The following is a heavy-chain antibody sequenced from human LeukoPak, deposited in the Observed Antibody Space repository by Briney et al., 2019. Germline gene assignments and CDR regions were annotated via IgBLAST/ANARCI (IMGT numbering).Heavy chain of an antibody. J-gene: IGHJ5*02. CDR1: GGSFSGYY. Sequence: SETLSLTCAVYGGSFSGYYWSWIRQPPGKGLEWVAEINDDGGTNYNPSLKSRVITSVDTSTNQFSLKMNSVTAADTAVYYCARKIASQGDNWFDPWGQGILVTVSS. CDR2: INDDGGT. CDR3: ARKIASQGDNWFDP. V-gene: IGHV4-34*01. D-gene: IGHD2-2*01.